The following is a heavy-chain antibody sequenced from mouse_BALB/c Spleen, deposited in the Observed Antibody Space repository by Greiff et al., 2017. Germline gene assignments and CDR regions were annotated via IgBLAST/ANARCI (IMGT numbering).Heavy chain of an antibody. Sequence: VQLQESGAELAKPGASVQMSCKASGYTFTSYWMHWVKQRPGQGLEWIGYINPSTGYTEYNQKFKDKATLTADKSSSTAYMQLSSLTSEDSAVYYCARGVRRKYFDYWGQGTTLTVSS. CDR1: GYTFTSYW. CDR2: INPSTGYT. V-gene: IGHV1-7*01. J-gene: IGHJ2*01. D-gene: IGHD2-14*01. CDR3: ARGVRRKYFDY.